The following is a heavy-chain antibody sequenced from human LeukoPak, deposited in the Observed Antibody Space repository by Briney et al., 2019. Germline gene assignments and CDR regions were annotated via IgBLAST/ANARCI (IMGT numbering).Heavy chain of an antibody. CDR1: GFTFSSYW. CDR2: IKQDGSEK. J-gene: IGHJ5*02. D-gene: IGHD3-10*01. Sequence: GGSLRLSCAASGFTFSSYWMSWVRQAPGKGLEWVANIKQDGSEKYYVDSVKGRFTISRDNAKNSLYLQMNSLRAEDTAVYYCAKGPRQIRYHGSGIKSQAYNWFDPWGQGTLVTVSS. CDR3: AKGPRQIRYHGSGIKSQAYNWFDP. V-gene: IGHV3-7*03.